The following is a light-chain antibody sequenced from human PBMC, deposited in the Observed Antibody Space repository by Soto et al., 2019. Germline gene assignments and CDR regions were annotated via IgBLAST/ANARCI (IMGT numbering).Light chain of an antibody. V-gene: IGKV3-11*01. CDR1: QSVSSD. Sequence: EIVLPQSPATLSLSPGERATLSCRASQSVSSDLAWYQQKPGQAPRLLIYDASNEATGIPARFSGSGSGTDFTLTISSLVPEDFAVYSCQQRREFGRGTKVEIK. CDR2: DAS. J-gene: IGKJ1*01. CDR3: QQRRE.